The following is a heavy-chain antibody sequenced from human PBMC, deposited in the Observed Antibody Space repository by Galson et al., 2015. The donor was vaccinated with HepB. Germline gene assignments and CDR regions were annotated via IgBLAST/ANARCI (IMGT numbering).Heavy chain of an antibody. CDR2: IKSKTDGGTT. CDR1: GFTFSNAW. Sequence: SLRLSCAASGFTFSNAWMNWVRQAPGKGLEWVGRIKSKTDGGTTDYAAPVKGRFTISRDDSKNTLYLQMNSLRAEDTALYYCAKVPRNIITIVRGVIIAYFDPWGQGTLVTVSS. J-gene: IGHJ4*02. D-gene: IGHD3-10*01. CDR3: AKVPRNIITIVRGVIIAYFDP. V-gene: IGHV3-15*07.